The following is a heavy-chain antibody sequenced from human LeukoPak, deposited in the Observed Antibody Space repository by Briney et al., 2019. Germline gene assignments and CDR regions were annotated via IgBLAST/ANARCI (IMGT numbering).Heavy chain of an antibody. D-gene: IGHD6-13*01. J-gene: IGHJ6*03. CDR3: AKGAAYYYYYYMDV. CDR2: ISWDGGST. Sequence: GGSLRLSCAASGFTFDDYTMHWVRQAPGKGLEWVSLISWDGGSTYYADSVKGRFTISRDNSKNSLYLQMNSLRTEGTALYYCAKGAAYYYYYYMDVWGKGTTVTVSS. CDR1: GFTFDDYT. V-gene: IGHV3-43*01.